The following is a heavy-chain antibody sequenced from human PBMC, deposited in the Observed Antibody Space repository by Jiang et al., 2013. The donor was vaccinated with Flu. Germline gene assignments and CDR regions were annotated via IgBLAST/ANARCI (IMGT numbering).Heavy chain of an antibody. Sequence: SGAEVKKPGASVKFSCKTSGYTFTNYAMHWVRQAPGQRPECTGWINAGTGNTEYSQKFQGRVTITRDTSASTVYMELSSLRFEDTAIYYCVREEKSAFDIWGQGTMVTVSS. V-gene: IGHV1-3*01. CDR3: VREEKSAFDI. J-gene: IGHJ3*02. CDR1: GYTFTNYA. CDR2: INAGTGNT.